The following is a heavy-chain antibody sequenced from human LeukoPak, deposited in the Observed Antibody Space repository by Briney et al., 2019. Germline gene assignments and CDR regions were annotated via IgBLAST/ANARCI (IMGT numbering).Heavy chain of an antibody. CDR2: ISYDGSNK. Sequence: GSLRLSCAASGFTFSSYGMHWVRQAPGKGLEWVAVISYDGSNKYYADSVKGRFTISRDNAKNSLYLQMNSLRAEDTAVYYCAREGMVRGVISRWGQGTLVTVSS. CDR1: GFTFSSYG. CDR3: AREGMVRGVISR. V-gene: IGHV3-30*03. J-gene: IGHJ4*02. D-gene: IGHD3-10*01.